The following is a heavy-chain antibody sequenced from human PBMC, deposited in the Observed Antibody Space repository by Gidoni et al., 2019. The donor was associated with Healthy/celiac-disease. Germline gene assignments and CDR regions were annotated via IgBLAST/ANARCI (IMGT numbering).Heavy chain of an antibody. J-gene: IGHJ2*01. Sequence: EVQLVESGGSLVQPGGSLRLSCAASGFTFSSYWMNWVRQPPGKGLEWVANIKQDGSEKYYVDSVKGRCTISRDNAQNSLYLQMNSLRAEDTAVYYCARETYFDLWGPGTLVTVSS. CDR3: ARETYFDL. V-gene: IGHV3-7*01. CDR2: IKQDGSEK. CDR1: GFTFSSYW.